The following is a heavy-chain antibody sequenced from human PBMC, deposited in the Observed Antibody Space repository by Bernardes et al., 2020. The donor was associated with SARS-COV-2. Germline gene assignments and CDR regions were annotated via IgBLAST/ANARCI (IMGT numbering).Heavy chain of an antibody. Sequence: SETLSLTCSVSGASIGRCYYWCWIRQSPGRVLEWRWYVYYTGTTYYNSSFKSSLSISVDTSENQFSLRLSSVTAADTAVYYCARDSGPTDVRACEIWGRG. CDR2: VYYTGTT. D-gene: IGHD3-10*01. CDR1: GASIGRCYY. V-gene: IGHV4-31*03. J-gene: IGHJ3*02. CDR3: ARDSGPTDVRACEI.